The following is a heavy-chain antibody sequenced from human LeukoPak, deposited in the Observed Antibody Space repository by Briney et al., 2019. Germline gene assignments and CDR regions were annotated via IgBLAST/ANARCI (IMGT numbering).Heavy chain of an antibody. CDR3: ARRGAVAGRSAFDI. D-gene: IGHD6-19*01. V-gene: IGHV3-7*01. CDR1: GFTFSRYW. Sequence: GGSLRLSCAASGFTFSRYWMSWVRQAPGKGLEWVANIKQDGSEKNYVDSVKGRFTISRDNAKNSLYLQMNSLRAEDTAVYYCARRGAVAGRSAFDIWGQGTMVTVSS. J-gene: IGHJ3*02. CDR2: IKQDGSEK.